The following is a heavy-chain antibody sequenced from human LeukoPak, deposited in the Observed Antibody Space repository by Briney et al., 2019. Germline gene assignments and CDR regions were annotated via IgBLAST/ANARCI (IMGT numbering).Heavy chain of an antibody. J-gene: IGHJ6*03. V-gene: IGHV3-11*01. CDR3: ARAEGYCSGGSCYSPYYYYYMDV. CDR1: GFTFSDYY. CDR2: ISSSGSTI. D-gene: IGHD2-15*01. Sequence: GGSLRLSCAASGFTFSDYYMSWIRQAPGKGLEWVSYISSSGSTIYYADSVKGRFTISRDNAKNSLYLQMNSLRSEDTAVYYCARAEGYCSGGSCYSPYYYYYMDVWGKGTTVTVSS.